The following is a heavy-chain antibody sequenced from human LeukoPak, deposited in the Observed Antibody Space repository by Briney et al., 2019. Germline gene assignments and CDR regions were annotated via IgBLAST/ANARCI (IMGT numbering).Heavy chain of an antibody. CDR2: INPSGGST. CDR1: GFTFTRYY. V-gene: IGHV1-46*01. D-gene: IGHD1-7*01. CDR3: ARAPIGELRSFDF. Sequence: ASVKVSCKASGFTFTRYYIHWVRQAPGQGLEWMGIINPSGGSTSYAQKFQGRVTMTRDMSTSTVYMELSSLRSEDTAVYYCARAPIGELRSFDFWGQGTLVTVSS. J-gene: IGHJ4*02.